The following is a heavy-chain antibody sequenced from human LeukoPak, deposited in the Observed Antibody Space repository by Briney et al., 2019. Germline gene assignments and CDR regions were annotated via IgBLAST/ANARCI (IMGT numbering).Heavy chain of an antibody. CDR3: ARHVGKTGYSSSWYSPSKGFDP. D-gene: IGHD6-13*01. CDR1: GGSISSSSYY. J-gene: IGHJ5*02. Sequence: SETLSLTFTVSGGSISSSSYYWGWIRQPPGKGLEWIGSIYYSGSTYYNPSLKSRVTISVDTSKNQFSLKLSSVTAADTAVYYCARHVGKTGYSSSWYSPSKGFDPWGQGTLVTVSS. V-gene: IGHV4-39*01. CDR2: IYYSGST.